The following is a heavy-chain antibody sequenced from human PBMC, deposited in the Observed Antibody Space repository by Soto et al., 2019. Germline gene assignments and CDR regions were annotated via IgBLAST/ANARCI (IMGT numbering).Heavy chain of an antibody. J-gene: IGHJ4*02. D-gene: IGHD1-26*01. CDR2: ISGSGGST. V-gene: IGHV3-23*01. CDR3: ARAPERATGLFDY. Sequence: GGSLRLSCAASGFTFSSYAMSWVRQAPGKGLEWVSAISGSGGSTYYADSVKGRFTISRDNSKNTLYLQMNSLRAEDTAVYYCARAPERATGLFDYGGQGTLVTVSS. CDR1: GFTFSSYA.